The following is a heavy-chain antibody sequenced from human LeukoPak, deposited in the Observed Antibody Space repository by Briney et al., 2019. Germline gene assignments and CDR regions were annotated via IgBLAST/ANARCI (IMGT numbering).Heavy chain of an antibody. CDR3: ARDSSGYPNWFDP. D-gene: IGHD3-22*01. CDR2: IYTTGST. J-gene: IGHJ5*02. Sequence: SETLSLTCTVSGGSISSYYWSWIRRPAGKGLEWIGRIYTTGSTNYNPSLKSRVTMSVDTSKNQFSLKLNSVTAADTAVYYCARDSSGYPNWFDPWGQGTLVTVSS. CDR1: GGSISSYY. V-gene: IGHV4-4*07.